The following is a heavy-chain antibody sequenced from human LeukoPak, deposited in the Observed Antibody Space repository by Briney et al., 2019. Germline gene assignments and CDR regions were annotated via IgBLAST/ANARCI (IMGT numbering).Heavy chain of an antibody. V-gene: IGHV3-48*03. D-gene: IGHD3-22*01. CDR2: ISSSGSTI. CDR1: GFTFDDYT. J-gene: IGHJ4*02. CDR3: AREPVGYYDSSGYYYFDY. Sequence: GGSLRLSCAASGFTFDDYTMHWVRQAPGKGLEWVSYISSSGSTIYYADSVKGRFTISRDNAKNSLYLQMNSLRAEDTAVYYCAREPVGYYDSSGYYYFDYWGQGTLVTVSS.